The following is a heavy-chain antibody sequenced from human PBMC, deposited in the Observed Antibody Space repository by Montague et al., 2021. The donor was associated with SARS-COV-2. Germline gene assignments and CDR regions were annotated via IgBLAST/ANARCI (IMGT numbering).Heavy chain of an antibody. J-gene: IGHJ5*02. CDR2: IYYGGST. CDR3: ARARRGSGSGSYFDVLVNWFDP. Sequence: TLSLTCTVSGGPISSSGYYWSWIRQHPGKGLEWIGYIYYGGSTYYNPSLKSRVTISVDTSKNQFSLKLSSVTAADTAVYYCARARRGSGSGSYFDVLVNWFDPWGQGTLVTVSS. CDR1: GGPISSSGYY. D-gene: IGHD3-10*01. V-gene: IGHV4-31*03.